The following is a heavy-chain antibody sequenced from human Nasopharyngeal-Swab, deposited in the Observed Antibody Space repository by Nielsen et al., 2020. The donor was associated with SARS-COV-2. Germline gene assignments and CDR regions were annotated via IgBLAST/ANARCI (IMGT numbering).Heavy chain of an antibody. D-gene: IGHD4-17*01. CDR3: ARDGTTAHDYYYYMDV. CDR2: ISYTSSTI. V-gene: IGHV3-48*04. J-gene: IGHJ6*03. CDR1: GFTLSAYT. Sequence: GGSLRLSCVASGFTLSAYTMNWVRQAPGKGLEWPSYISYTSSTIYYADSVKGRFTISRDNAKNSLYLQMNSLRAEDTAVYYCARDGTTAHDYYYYMDVWGKGTTVTVSS.